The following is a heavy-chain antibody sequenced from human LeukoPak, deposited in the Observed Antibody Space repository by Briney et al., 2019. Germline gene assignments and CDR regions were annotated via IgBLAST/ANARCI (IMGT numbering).Heavy chain of an antibody. CDR3: ARVAGGATGWFDP. D-gene: IGHD1-26*01. CDR2: INPSGGGT. J-gene: IGHJ5*02. V-gene: IGHV1-46*01. Sequence: GASVKVSCKASGYTFTIYYMHWVRQAPGQGLEWMGIINPSGGGTSYAQKFQGRVTITADESTSTAYMELSSLRSEDTAVYYCARVAGGATGWFDPWGQGTLVTVSS. CDR1: GYTFTIYY.